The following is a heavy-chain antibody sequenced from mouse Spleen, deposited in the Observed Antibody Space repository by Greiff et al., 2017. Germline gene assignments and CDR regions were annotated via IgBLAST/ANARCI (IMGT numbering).Heavy chain of an antibody. V-gene: IGHV1-76*01. CDR3: ANMITTGAMDY. CDR2: IYPGSGNT. D-gene: IGHD2-4*01. CDR1: GYTFTDYY. Sequence: QVQLKESGAELVRPGASVKLSCKASGYTFTDYYINWVKQRPGQGLEWIARIYPGSGNTYYNEKFKGKATLTAEKSSSTAYMQLSSLTSEDSAVYFCANMITTGAMDYWGQGTSVTVSS. J-gene: IGHJ4*01.